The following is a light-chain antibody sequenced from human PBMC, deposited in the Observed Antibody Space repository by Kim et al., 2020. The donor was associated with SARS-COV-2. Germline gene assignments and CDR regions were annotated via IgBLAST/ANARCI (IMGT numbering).Light chain of an antibody. CDR1: QTISSY. CDR3: QQTYSTPLT. J-gene: IGKJ4*01. CDR2: AAT. Sequence: ASVGDRVTITCRASQTISSYLNWYQQKPGKAPKLLIYAATSLQSGVPSGFSGSGSGTDFTLTISSLQPEDFATYYCQQTYSTPLTCGGGTKVDIK. V-gene: IGKV1-39*01.